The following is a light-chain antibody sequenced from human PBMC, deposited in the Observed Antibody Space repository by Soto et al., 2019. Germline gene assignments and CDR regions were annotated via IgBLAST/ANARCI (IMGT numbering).Light chain of an antibody. CDR3: QQSYSTPRT. CDR2: AAS. Sequence: DIQMTQSPSSLSASVEDRVTITCRAIQSISSYLNWYQQKPGKAPKLLIYAASSLQSGVPSRFSGSGSGTDFTLTISSLQPEDFATYYCQQSYSTPRTFGQGTKVEIK. J-gene: IGKJ1*01. V-gene: IGKV1-39*01. CDR1: QSISSY.